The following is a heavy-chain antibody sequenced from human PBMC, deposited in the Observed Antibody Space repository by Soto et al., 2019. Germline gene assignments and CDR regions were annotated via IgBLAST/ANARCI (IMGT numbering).Heavy chain of an antibody. J-gene: IGHJ3*01. D-gene: IGHD3-16*02. V-gene: IGHV3-23*01. CDR2: ISDSGDRT. Sequence: EESLKLSCASSGFTLSMSAVNWVRQAPGKGLEWVSYISDSGDRTYYADSVKGRFTISRDRSKNTVSLQMDSLRAEDTAVYYCAKDRGIIVKAGDAFDVWGQGTKVTVSS. CDR1: GFTLSMSA. CDR3: AKDRGIIVKAGDAFDV.